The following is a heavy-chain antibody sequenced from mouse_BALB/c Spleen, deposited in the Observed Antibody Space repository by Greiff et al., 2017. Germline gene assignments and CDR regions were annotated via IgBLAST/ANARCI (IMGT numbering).Heavy chain of an antibody. D-gene: IGHD3-2*01. CDR3: ARSLDSSGYDAMDY. Sequence: VQLQQPGAELVKPGASVKLSCKASGYTFTSYWMHWVKQRPGQGLEWIGEIDPSDSYTNYNQKFKGKATLTVDKSSSTAYMQLSSLTSEDSAVYYCARSLDSSGYDAMDYWGQGTSVTVSS. CDR2: IDPSDSYT. J-gene: IGHJ4*01. V-gene: IGHV1-69*02. CDR1: GYTFTSYW.